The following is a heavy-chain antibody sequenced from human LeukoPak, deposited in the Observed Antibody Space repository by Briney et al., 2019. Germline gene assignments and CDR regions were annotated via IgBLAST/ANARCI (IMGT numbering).Heavy chain of an antibody. Sequence: GGSLRLSCAASGFTFSSSGMSWVRQAPGMGLEWVSAISGSGGSTYYADSVKGRFTISRDNSKNTLYLQMSGLRADDTAVYYCAKDGTPGDYWGQGTTVTVSS. CDR2: ISGSGGST. D-gene: IGHD2-15*01. V-gene: IGHV3-23*01. J-gene: IGHJ4*03. CDR1: GFTFSSSG. CDR3: AKDGTPGDY.